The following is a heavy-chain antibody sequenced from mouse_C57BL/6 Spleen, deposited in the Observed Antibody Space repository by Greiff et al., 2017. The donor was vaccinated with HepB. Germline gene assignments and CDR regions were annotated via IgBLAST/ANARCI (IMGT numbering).Heavy chain of an antibody. V-gene: IGHV1-82*01. CDR3: ARDDGPAVLFAY. CDR2: IYPGDGDT. D-gene: IGHD2-3*01. J-gene: IGHJ3*01. Sequence: VKLQQSGPELVKPGASVKISCKASGYAFSSSWMNWVKQRPGKGLEWIGRIYPGDGDTNYNGKFKGKATLTADKSSSTAYMQLSSLTSEDSAVYFCARDDGPAVLFAYWGQGTLVTVSA. CDR1: GYAFSSSW.